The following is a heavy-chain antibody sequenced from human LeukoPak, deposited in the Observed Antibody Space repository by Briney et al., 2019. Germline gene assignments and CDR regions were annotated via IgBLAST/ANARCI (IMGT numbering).Heavy chain of an antibody. CDR3: ARGGNRFGGFYSDY. CDR1: ADSLSSGGHY. V-gene: IGHV4-31*03. J-gene: IGHJ4*02. D-gene: IGHD3-10*01. CDR2: IHHSGRS. Sequence: SETLSLTCTVSADSLSSGGHYWAWIRQFPGKGLESIGFIHHSGRSRHNPSLKDRVAISVDTSRKQFALKLSSVTAADTAMYYCARGGNRFGGFYSDYWGQGIQVIVSS.